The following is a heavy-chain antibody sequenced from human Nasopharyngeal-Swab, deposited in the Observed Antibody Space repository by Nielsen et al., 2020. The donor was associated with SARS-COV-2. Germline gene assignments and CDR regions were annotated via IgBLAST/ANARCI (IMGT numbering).Heavy chain of an antibody. V-gene: IGHV3-23*01. Sequence: GGSLRLSCVASGYSFRTYGMSWVRQAPGKGLEWVSVIYSGGTTYYADSVKGRFTISRDNSKNTLSLQMNSLRAEDTAVYYCAKDLRGPYFFWGQGILVTVSS. CDR1: GYSFRTYG. D-gene: IGHD2/OR15-2a*01. CDR2: IYSGGTT. CDR3: AKDLRGPYFF. J-gene: IGHJ4*02.